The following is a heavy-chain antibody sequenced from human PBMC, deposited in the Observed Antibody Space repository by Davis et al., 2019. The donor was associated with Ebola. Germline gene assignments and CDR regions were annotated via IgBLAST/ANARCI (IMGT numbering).Heavy chain of an antibody. J-gene: IGHJ6*02. CDR1: GFTFSSYS. D-gene: IGHD4/OR15-4a*01. CDR3: ARHSPNPGGARYHGMDV. V-gene: IGHV3-21*01. CDR2: LSSGSDYI. Sequence: PGGSLRLSCAASGFTFSSYSMDWVRQAPGKGLEWVSSLSSGSDYIYYGDSVKGRFTISRDNAKNSLYLQMNNLRAEDTAVYFCARHSPNPGGARYHGMDVWGQGTTVTVSS.